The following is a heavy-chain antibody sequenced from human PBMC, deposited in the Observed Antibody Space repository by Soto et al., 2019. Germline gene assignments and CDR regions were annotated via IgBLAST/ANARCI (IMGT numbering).Heavy chain of an antibody. CDR2: ISPSTGNT. CDR1: GYTFMNYA. V-gene: IGHV1-18*01. CDR3: ARCYCSVGSCYTCWHFDL. J-gene: IGHJ2*01. D-gene: IGHD2-15*01. Sequence: QVQLVQSGAEVKEPGASVKLSCQASGYTFMNYAISWVRQAPGQGLEWMGWISPSTGNTDQAQNFQGRVTMTLDTSTFTANMELRILRSDDSAVYYCARCYCSVGSCYTCWHFDLWGRGTLVTVSS.